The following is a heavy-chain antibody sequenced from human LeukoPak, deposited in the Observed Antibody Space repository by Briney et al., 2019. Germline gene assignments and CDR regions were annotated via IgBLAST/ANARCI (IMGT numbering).Heavy chain of an antibody. CDR3: ARDRGSVAGFDY. Sequence: SETLSLLYTVSGGSISGYYWSWIRQSPGKGLEWIAYIHYSGSSKYNPSLNSRVTISVDTSKNHFSLILRSVTAADTAVYYCARDRGSVAGFDYWGQRTLVTVSS. J-gene: IGHJ4*02. CDR1: GGSISGYY. CDR2: IHYSGSS. V-gene: IGHV4-59*01. D-gene: IGHD6-19*01.